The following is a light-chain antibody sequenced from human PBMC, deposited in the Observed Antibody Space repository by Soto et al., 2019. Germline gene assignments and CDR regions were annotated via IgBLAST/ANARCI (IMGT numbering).Light chain of an antibody. CDR3: QQSSNWPPLT. V-gene: IGKV3-11*01. CDR1: QSVGTS. CDR2: DAY. J-gene: IGKJ1*01. Sequence: EIVLTQAQATLSLYPGERATFSCQASQSVGTSVAWFRQRPGQAPRLLSYDAYVRATGIPARFSGSGSGTDFTLTISRLKPEDIAMYYCQQSSNWPPLTFGRGTRVEI.